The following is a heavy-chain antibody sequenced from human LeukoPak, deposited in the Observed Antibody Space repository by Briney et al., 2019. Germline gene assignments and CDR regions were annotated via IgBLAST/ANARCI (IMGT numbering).Heavy chain of an antibody. CDR1: GFTPSSYE. J-gene: IGHJ5*02. Sequence: GGSLRLSCAASGFTPSSYEMNWVRQAPGKGLEWISYISRSGTATLYADSVKGRFTISRDNAKNSLYLLMNSLGAEDTAVYYCARRLSSSLRTNWFDPWGQGTLVTVSS. CDR2: ISRSGTAT. CDR3: ARRLSSSLRTNWFDP. V-gene: IGHV3-48*03. D-gene: IGHD6-13*01.